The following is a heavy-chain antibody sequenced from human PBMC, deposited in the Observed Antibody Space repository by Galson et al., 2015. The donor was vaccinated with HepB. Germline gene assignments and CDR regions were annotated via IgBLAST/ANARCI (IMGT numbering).Heavy chain of an antibody. CDR1: DFTLSSYA. CDR3: ARVGPSAASDI. D-gene: IGHD1-26*01. CDR2: VGTGGNT. J-gene: IGHJ3*02. V-gene: IGHV3-64*01. Sequence: LRLSCAASDFTLSSYALYWVRQAPGKGLEYVSAVGTGGNTYYANSVKGRFTISRDNSKNTVYLQMGSLRIEDMAVYFCARVGPSAASDIWGQGTMVTVSS.